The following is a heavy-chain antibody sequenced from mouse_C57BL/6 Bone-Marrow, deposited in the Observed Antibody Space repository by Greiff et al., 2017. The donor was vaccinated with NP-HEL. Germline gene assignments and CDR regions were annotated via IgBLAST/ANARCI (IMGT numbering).Heavy chain of an antibody. CDR1: GYSITSGYY. D-gene: IGHD3-2*02. CDR3: AREGDSSGYSFAY. Sequence: LVESGPGLVKPSQSLSLTCSVTGYSITSGYYWNWIRQFPGNKLEWMGYISYDGSNNYNPSLKNRISITRDTSKNQFFLKLNSVTTEDTATYYCAREGDSSGYSFAYWGQGTLVTVSA. J-gene: IGHJ3*01. V-gene: IGHV3-6*01. CDR2: ISYDGSN.